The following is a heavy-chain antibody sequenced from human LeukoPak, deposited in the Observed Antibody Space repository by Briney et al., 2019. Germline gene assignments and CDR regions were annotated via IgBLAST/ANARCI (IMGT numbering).Heavy chain of an antibody. Sequence: GRSLRLSCAASGFTFDDYAMHWVRQAPGKGLEWVSGISWNSGYIGDADSVKGRFTISRDNAKNSLHLQMNSLRVEDTALYYCAKDQNYDSSGYYDYWGQGTLVTVSS. CDR2: ISWNSGYI. CDR3: AKDQNYDSSGYYDY. J-gene: IGHJ4*02. V-gene: IGHV3-9*01. D-gene: IGHD3-22*01. CDR1: GFTFDDYA.